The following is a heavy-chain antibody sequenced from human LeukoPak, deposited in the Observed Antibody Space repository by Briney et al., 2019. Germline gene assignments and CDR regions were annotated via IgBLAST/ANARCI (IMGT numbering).Heavy chain of an antibody. CDR2: ISYDGSNK. J-gene: IGHJ6*04. CDR1: EFTFSSYA. CDR3: ASQEAYYYYYGMDV. V-gene: IGHV3-30*04. Sequence: GGSLRLSCAASEFTFSSYAMHWVRQAPGKGLEWVAVISYDGSNKYYADSVKGRFTISRDNSKNTLYLQMNSLRAEDTAVYYCASQEAYYYYYGMDVWGKGTTVTVSS.